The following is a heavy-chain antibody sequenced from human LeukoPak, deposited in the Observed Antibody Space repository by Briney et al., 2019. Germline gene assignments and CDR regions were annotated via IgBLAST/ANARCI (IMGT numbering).Heavy chain of an antibody. CDR1: GFTISSYS. CDR2: ISSSSGTI. Sequence: GGSLRLSCAASGFTISSYSMNWVRQAPGKGLEWGSYISSSSGTIYYADSVRGRFTISRDNAKNSLYLQMNSLRDEDTAVYYCARVWHCTSTSCYDYWGQGTLVTVSS. D-gene: IGHD2-2*01. V-gene: IGHV3-48*02. J-gene: IGHJ4*02. CDR3: ARVWHCTSTSCYDY.